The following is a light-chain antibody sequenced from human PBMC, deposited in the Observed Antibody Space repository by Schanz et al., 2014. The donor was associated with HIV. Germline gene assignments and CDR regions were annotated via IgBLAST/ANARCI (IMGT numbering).Light chain of an antibody. V-gene: IGLV2-14*03. J-gene: IGLJ1*01. Sequence: QSALTQHASVSGSPGQSITISCTGTSSDIGRYNYVSWCQQHPGKAPKLMIYDVSNRPSGVSNRFSGSKSGNTASLTISGLQAEDEADYYCCSYAGSSTFVFGTGTKLTVL. CDR1: SSDIGRYNY. CDR2: DVS. CDR3: CSYAGSSTFV.